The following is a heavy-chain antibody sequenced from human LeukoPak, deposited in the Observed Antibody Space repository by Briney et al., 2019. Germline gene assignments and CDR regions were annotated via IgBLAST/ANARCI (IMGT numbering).Heavy chain of an antibody. J-gene: IGHJ4*02. D-gene: IGHD2-8*02. Sequence: GGSLRLSCTASVFIVSSNSLNWVRQAPGKGLEWVSLIYSGGSTYYADSVKGRFTISRDSSKNTLYLQMNSLSVEDTAVYYCGGGFCTGESWYPVYFGYWGQGTLVTVSS. CDR1: VFIVSSNS. CDR2: IYSGGST. V-gene: IGHV3-53*01. CDR3: GGGFCTGESWYPVYFGY.